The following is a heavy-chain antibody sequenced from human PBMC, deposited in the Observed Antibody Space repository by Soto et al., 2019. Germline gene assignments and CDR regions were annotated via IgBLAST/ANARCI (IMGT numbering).Heavy chain of an antibody. V-gene: IGHV4-61*01. CDR1: GVSVSSGSFY. CDR2: GSYSGTT. J-gene: IGHJ4*02. D-gene: IGHD4-17*01. Sequence: PSETLSLTCTVSGVSVSSGSFYWAWIRQPPGKGLEWIGFGSYSGTTNYKPSLKSRVTISVDTSRSQISLKVSSLTAADTAVYYCERGATVTHFDYWGRGTLVTVSS. CDR3: ERGATVTHFDY.